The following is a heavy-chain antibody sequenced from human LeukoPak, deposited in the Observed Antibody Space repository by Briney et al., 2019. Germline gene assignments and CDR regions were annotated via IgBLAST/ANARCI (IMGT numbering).Heavy chain of an antibody. CDR2: ISYDGSNK. CDR3: ARVRDIVVVVAAPDYYLDY. V-gene: IGHV3-30-3*01. D-gene: IGHD2-15*01. CDR1: GFTFSSYA. Sequence: GRSLRLSCAASGFTFSSYAMHWVRQAPGKGLEWVAVISYDGSNKYYADSVKGRFTISRDNSKNTLYLQMNSLRAEDTAVYYCARVRDIVVVVAAPDYYLDYWGQGTLVTVSS. J-gene: IGHJ4*02.